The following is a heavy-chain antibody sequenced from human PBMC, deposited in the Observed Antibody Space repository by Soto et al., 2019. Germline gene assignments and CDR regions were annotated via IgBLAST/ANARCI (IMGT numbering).Heavy chain of an antibody. V-gene: IGHV4-30-2*01. J-gene: IGHJ5*02. CDR2: IYHSGST. CDR1: GGSISSGGYS. Sequence: SETLSLTCAVSGGSISSGGYSWSWIRQPPGEGLEWIGYIYHSGSTYYNPSLKGRVTISVDRSKNQFSLKLSSVTAADTAVYYCARVPDRWGQGTLVTVSS. CDR3: ARVPDR. D-gene: IGHD2-2*01.